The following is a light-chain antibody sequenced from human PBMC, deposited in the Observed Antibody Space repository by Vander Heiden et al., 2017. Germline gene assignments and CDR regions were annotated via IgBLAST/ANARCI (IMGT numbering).Light chain of an antibody. J-gene: IGLJ2*01. CDR3: QSADSSGTYSVV. CDR1: VLARQN. CDR2: SDT. V-gene: IGLV3-25*03. Sequence: SSDLTQPPSVSVSPGQTAKSTCSGDVLARQNAYWYQQKPGQAPLLLIYSDTKRPSRIPERFSGSISGTIVTLTISDVQAEDEADYYCQSADSSGTYSVVFGGGTQLTVL.